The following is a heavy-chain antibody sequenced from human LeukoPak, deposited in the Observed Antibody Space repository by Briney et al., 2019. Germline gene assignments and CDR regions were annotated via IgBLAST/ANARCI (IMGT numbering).Heavy chain of an antibody. CDR2: ISGSGAKT. V-gene: IGHV3-23*01. Sequence: GGSPRLSCAASRFTFSNYAASWVRQAPGKGLGWVSGISGSGAKTYYADSVKGRFTISRDNSRNTLYIQMNSLRVEDTAVYYCSKDPVPHGNGLYWFDPWGQGTLVTVSS. J-gene: IGHJ5*02. D-gene: IGHD1-14*01. CDR3: SKDPVPHGNGLYWFDP. CDR1: RFTFSNYA.